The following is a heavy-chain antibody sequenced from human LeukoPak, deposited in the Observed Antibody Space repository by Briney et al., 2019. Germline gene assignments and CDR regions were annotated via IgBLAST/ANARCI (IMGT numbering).Heavy chain of an antibody. CDR1: GFTFSSYA. J-gene: IGHJ4*02. D-gene: IGHD3-10*01. CDR3: ANELGSLYGSGSYYDY. V-gene: IGHV3-23*01. Sequence: PGGSLRLTCAASGFTFSSYAMSWVRQAPGKGLEWVSAISGSGGSTYYADSVKGRFTISRDNSKNTLYLQMNSLRAEDTAVYYCANELGSLYGSGSYYDYWGQGTLVTVSS. CDR2: ISGSGGST.